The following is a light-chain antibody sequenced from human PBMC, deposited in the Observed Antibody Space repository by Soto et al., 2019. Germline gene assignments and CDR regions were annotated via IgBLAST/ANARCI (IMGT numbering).Light chain of an antibody. CDR2: DAS. CDR1: QSVSSY. Sequence: EIVLTQSPATLSFSPGERATLSCRASQSVSSYLAWYQQRPGQAPRLLIYDASNRATGIPARFSGSGSGTDFTLTISRLEPEDFAVYYCQQRTYWPWTFGLGTKVEIK. CDR3: QQRTYWPWT. J-gene: IGKJ1*01. V-gene: IGKV3-11*01.